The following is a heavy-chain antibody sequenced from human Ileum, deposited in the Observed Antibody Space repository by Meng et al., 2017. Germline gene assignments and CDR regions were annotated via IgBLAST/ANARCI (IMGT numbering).Heavy chain of an antibody. CDR2: ISSAITYT. J-gene: IGHJ4*02. D-gene: IGHD4-11*01. CDR1: GFTFSTYS. V-gene: IGHV3-21*01. CDR3: ARNDHSDSGIDY. Sequence: GGSLRLPCVTSGFTFSTYSMNWVRQAPGKGLEWISSISSAITYTFHADSVKGRFTISRDNAKNSLFLQMNSLRAEDTAVYFCARNDHSDSGIDYWGQGTLVTVSS.